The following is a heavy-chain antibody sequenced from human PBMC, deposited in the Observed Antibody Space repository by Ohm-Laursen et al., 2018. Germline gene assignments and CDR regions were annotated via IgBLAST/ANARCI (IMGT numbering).Heavy chain of an antibody. CDR1: GFTFDDYA. CDR2: ISRNSGSI. D-gene: IGHD3/OR15-3a*01. V-gene: IGHV3-9*01. Sequence: SLRLSCTASGFTFDDYAMHWVRQAPGKGLEWVSGISRNSGSIGYADSVKGRFTISRDNAKNSLYLQMNSLRAEDTAVYYCTRDGLDHGDSWGQGTLVTVSS. J-gene: IGHJ4*02. CDR3: TRDGLDHGDS.